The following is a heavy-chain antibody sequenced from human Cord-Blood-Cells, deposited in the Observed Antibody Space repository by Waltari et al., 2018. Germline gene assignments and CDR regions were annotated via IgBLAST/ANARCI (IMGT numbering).Heavy chain of an antibody. CDR1: GGSFSGYY. CDR3: ARLDGYGSGSYYNVVVWFDP. Sequence: QVQLQQWGAGLLKPSETLSLTCAVYGGSFSGYYWSWIHQPPGKGLGWIGEINHSGSTNYNPSLKSRVTISVDTSKNQFSLKLSSVTAADTAVYYCARLDGYGSGSYYNVVVWFDPWGQGTLVTVSS. J-gene: IGHJ5*02. D-gene: IGHD3-10*01. V-gene: IGHV4-34*01. CDR2: INHSGST.